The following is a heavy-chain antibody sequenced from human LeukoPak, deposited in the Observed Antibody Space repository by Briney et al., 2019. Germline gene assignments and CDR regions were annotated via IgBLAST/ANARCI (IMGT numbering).Heavy chain of an antibody. D-gene: IGHD3-22*01. Sequence: PSETLSLTCAVSGGSISSGGYSWSWIRQPPGKGLEWIGYIYHSGSTYYNPSLKSRVTISVDRSKNQFSLKLSSVTAADTAVYYCARSSFYYYDSSGYYLNGYYFDYWGQGTLVTVSS. J-gene: IGHJ4*02. CDR3: ARSSFYYYDSSGYYLNGYYFDY. CDR1: GGSISSGGYS. V-gene: IGHV4-30-2*01. CDR2: IYHSGST.